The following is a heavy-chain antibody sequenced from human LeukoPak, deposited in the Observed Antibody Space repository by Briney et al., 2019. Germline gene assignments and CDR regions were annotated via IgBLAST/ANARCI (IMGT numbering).Heavy chain of an antibody. Sequence: ASVKVSCKVSGDSLINLSTHWVRQAPGKGLEWVGGLDPEDGETIYAQKFQGRVTMTEDTPTGTIYMEQSSLRSEDTAVYYCTSRTGLRYFDPIKYWGQGTQVTVSS. CDR1: GDSLINLS. D-gene: IGHD3-9*01. CDR3: TSRTGLRYFDPIKY. CDR2: LDPEDGET. J-gene: IGHJ4*02. V-gene: IGHV1-24*01.